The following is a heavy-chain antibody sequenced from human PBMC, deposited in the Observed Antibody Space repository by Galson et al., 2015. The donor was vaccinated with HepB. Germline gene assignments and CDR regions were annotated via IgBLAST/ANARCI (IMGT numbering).Heavy chain of an antibody. Sequence: SLRLSCTASGFTFSSHSMNWVRQAPGKGLEWVSYISSSSSNIYYADSVKGRVTISRDNAKNTLYLQMNSLRAEDTAVYYCARDRDPYYNYYMDVWGKGTTVTVSS. D-gene: IGHD2-21*02. CDR3: ARDRDPYYNYYMDV. J-gene: IGHJ6*03. V-gene: IGHV3-48*01. CDR1: GFTFSSHS. CDR2: ISSSSSNI.